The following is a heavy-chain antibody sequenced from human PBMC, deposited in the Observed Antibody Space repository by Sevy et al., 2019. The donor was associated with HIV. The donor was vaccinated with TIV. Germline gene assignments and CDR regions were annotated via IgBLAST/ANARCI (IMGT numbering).Heavy chain of an antibody. Sequence: GGSLRLSCAASGLTFSNAWMNWVRQAPGKGLEWVGGIKGKTDGGTTDYAAPVKGRFTISRDDSKNTLYLEMNSLKTEVTAMYYCTNVSSDDSSGYSIILPFDYWGQGTLVTVSS. J-gene: IGHJ4*02. V-gene: IGHV3-15*07. CDR3: TNVSSDDSSGYSIILPFDY. D-gene: IGHD3-22*01. CDR1: GLTFSNAW. CDR2: IKGKTDGGTT.